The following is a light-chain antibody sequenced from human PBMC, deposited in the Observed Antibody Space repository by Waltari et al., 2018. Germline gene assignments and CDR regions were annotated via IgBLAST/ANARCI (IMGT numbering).Light chain of an antibody. Sequence: DIQMTQSPSTLSASVGDRVTITCLASQSISSWLAWYQQKPGKAPKLLIYKASSLESGVPSRFSGSGSGTEFTLTISSLQPDDFATYYCQQYNSLPYTFGQGTKLEIK. J-gene: IGKJ2*01. V-gene: IGKV1-5*03. CDR3: QQYNSLPYT. CDR1: QSISSW. CDR2: KAS.